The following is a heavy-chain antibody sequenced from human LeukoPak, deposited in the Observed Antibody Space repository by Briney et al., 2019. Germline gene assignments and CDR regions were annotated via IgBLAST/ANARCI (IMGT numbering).Heavy chain of an antibody. CDR1: GLTFSSYA. Sequence: GSLRLSCAASGLTFSSYAMSWIRQPPGKGLEWIGEINHSGSTNYNPSLKSRVTISVDTSKNQSSLKLSSVTAADTAVYYCARESVTMIVRLFDYWGQGTLVTVSS. J-gene: IGHJ4*02. CDR2: INHSGST. D-gene: IGHD3-22*01. CDR3: ARESVTMIVRLFDY. V-gene: IGHV4-34*01.